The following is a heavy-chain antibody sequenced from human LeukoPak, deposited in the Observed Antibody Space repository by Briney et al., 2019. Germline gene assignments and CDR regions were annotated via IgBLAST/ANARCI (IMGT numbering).Heavy chain of an antibody. CDR1: GYTFRDFG. J-gene: IGHJ4*02. V-gene: IGHV1-18*01. CDR2: ITTYNGNT. CDR3: ARGPYYDSWSGAGY. Sequence: APVKVSCKASGYTFRDFGISWVRQAPGQGLEWMGWITTYNGNTNYTQKLQGRVTMTTDTSTSTAYMELRSLRSDDTAVYYCARGPYYDSWSGAGYWGQGTLVTVSS. D-gene: IGHD3-3*01.